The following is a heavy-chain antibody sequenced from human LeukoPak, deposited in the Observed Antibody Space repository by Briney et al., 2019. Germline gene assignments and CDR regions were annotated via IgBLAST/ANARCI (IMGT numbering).Heavy chain of an antibody. CDR1: GFTFSSYG. V-gene: IGHV3-48*04. Sequence: GGSLRLSCAASGFTFSSYGMSWVRQAPGKGLEWVSCISRSGSTIYYADSVKGRFTISRDNAKNSLYLQMNSLRAEDTAVYYCARRVIVVGLDYWGQGTLVTVSS. CDR2: ISRSGSTI. D-gene: IGHD3-22*01. J-gene: IGHJ4*02. CDR3: ARRVIVVGLDY.